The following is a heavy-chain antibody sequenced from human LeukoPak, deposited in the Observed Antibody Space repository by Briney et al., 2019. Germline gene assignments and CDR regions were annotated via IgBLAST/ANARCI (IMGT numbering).Heavy chain of an antibody. V-gene: IGHV4-59*01. Sequence: SETLSLTCTVSGGSISSYYWSWIRQPPGKGLEWIGYIYYSGSTNYNPSLKSRVTISVDTSKNQFSLKLSSVTAADTAVYYCARDSSGYYTYWGQGTLVTVSS. CDR3: ARDSSGYYTY. CDR2: IYYSGST. CDR1: GGSISSYY. J-gene: IGHJ4*02. D-gene: IGHD3-22*01.